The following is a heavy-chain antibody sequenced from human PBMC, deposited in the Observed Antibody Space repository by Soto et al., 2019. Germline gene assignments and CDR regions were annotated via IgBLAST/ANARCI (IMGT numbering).Heavy chain of an antibody. D-gene: IGHD3-22*01. V-gene: IGHV4-30-2*01. CDR1: RGSNSSGGYS. Sequence: SETLSLTCAVSRGSNSSGGYSWSWIRQPPGNSPEWIGYIYHSGSTYYSPSLKSRVTISVDRSKNQFSLKLSSVTAADTAVYYCVRSGYHTNPSTFDFGYWDKGSMVTASS. J-gene: IGHJ4*02. CDR3: VRSGYHTNPSTFDFGY. CDR2: IYHSGST.